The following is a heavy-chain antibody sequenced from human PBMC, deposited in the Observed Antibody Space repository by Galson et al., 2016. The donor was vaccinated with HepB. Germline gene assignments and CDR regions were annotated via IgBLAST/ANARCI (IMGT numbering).Heavy chain of an antibody. V-gene: IGHV4-30-2*01. CDR1: GDYVRRGGYS. CDR2: IYHGGST. D-gene: IGHD5-24*01. Sequence: TLSLTCAVSGDYVRRGGYSWTWIRQPPGKGLEWIGNIYHGGSTYYNPSLQSRVTISVDRSTRQFSLKVRSVTAADTAVYFCAREWLAIDYWGQGMLVTVSS. J-gene: IGHJ4*02. CDR3: AREWLAIDY.